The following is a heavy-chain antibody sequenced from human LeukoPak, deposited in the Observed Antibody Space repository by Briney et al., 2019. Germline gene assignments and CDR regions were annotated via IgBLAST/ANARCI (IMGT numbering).Heavy chain of an antibody. CDR1: GVTFSSYA. CDR3: AKSLELTY. J-gene: IGHJ4*02. V-gene: IGHV3-23*01. D-gene: IGHD1-7*01. Sequence: GGSLRLSCAAAGVTFSSYAMSLVRQAPGKGLEWVSAISGSGGSTYYADSVRGRFTISRDNSKNTLYLQMNSLRAEDTAVYYCAKSLELTYWGQGTLVTVSS. CDR2: ISGSGGST.